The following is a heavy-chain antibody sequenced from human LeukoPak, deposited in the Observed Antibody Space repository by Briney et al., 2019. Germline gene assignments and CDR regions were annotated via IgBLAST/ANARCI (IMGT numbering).Heavy chain of an antibody. J-gene: IGHJ4*02. V-gene: IGHV3-30*03. Sequence: GGSLRLSCAASGFTFSSYGMHWVRQAPGKGLEWVAVISYDGSNKYYADSVKGRFTISRDNSKNTLYLQMNSLRAEDTAVYYCAPGGDYTFFDYWGQGTLVSVSS. CDR1: GFTFSSYG. CDR2: ISYDGSNK. D-gene: IGHD4-17*01. CDR3: APGGDYTFFDY.